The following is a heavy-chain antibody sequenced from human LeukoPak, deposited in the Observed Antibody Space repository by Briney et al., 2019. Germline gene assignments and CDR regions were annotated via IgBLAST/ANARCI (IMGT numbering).Heavy chain of an antibody. J-gene: IGHJ4*02. CDR1: GFTFSSYA. D-gene: IGHD3-10*01. CDR3: AKYYGAGTEFDY. CDR2: ISGSGGST. V-gene: IGHV3-23*01. Sequence: GGSLRLSCAASGFTFSSYAMSWVRQAPGKGLEWVSAISGSGGSTYYADSVKGRFTISRDNSKNTLYLQMDSLRAEATAVYYCAKYYGAGTEFDYWGQGTLVTVSS.